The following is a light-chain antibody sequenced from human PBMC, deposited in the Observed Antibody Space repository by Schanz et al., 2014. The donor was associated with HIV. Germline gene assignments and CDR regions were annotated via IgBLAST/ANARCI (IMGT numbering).Light chain of an antibody. J-gene: IGKJ5*01. V-gene: IGKV1-12*01. CDR1: QAISTS. CDR3: QQARSFPVT. CDR2: AAS. Sequence: DIQLTQSPSSVSASVGDRVTITCRASQAISTSLAWYQQKPGKAPKLLIYAASSLHGGVPSRFSGRGSGTYFTLTISGQQPEDFATYVCQQARSFPVTVVQGTRLDSK.